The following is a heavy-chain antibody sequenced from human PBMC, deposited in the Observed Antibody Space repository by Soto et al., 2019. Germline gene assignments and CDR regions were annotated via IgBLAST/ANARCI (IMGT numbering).Heavy chain of an antibody. CDR3: AKSGQSSCVNMEV. Sequence: EVQMLESGGGLVQPGGSLRLFCAASGFTFRSYSTNWVRQAPGKGLEWVSTISGSADTTYYADSVKGRFTISRDNSKNTLSLQMNSLRAEDTAVYYCAKSGQSSCVNMEVWGQGTTVIVSS. CDR1: GFTFRSYS. V-gene: IGHV3-23*01. CDR2: ISGSADTT. J-gene: IGHJ6*02. D-gene: IGHD2-2*01.